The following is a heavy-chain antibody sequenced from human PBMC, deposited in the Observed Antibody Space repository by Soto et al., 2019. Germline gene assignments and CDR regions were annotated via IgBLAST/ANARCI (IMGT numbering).Heavy chain of an antibody. CDR3: ARHRGYYYDSSGYYPDY. CDR1: GFSLSTSGVG. Sequence: QITLKESGPTLVKPTQTLTLTCTFSGFSLSTSGVGVGWIRQPPGKALEWLALIYWDDDKRYSPSLKSRLTITKDTSKHQVVLTMTNMDPVDTATYYCARHRGYYYDSSGYYPDYWGQGTLVTVSS. J-gene: IGHJ4*02. D-gene: IGHD3-22*01. V-gene: IGHV2-5*02. CDR2: IYWDDDK.